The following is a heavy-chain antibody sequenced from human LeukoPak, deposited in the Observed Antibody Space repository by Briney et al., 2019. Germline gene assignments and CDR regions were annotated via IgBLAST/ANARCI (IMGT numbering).Heavy chain of an antibody. J-gene: IGHJ4*01. CDR1: GFTLSSYS. Sequence: GGSLRLSCAASGFTLSSYSMNWVRQAPGKGLEWVSSISSSSSYIYYADSVKGRFTIFRDNAKDSVYLQMNSLRAEDSATYYCVREGFYFFDFWGQGTLVTVSS. CDR2: ISSSSSYI. CDR3: VREGFYFFDF. V-gene: IGHV3-21*01.